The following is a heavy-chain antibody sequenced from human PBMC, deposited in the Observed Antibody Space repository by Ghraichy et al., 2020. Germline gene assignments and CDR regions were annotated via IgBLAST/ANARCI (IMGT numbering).Heavy chain of an antibody. CDR1: GGSISSSSYF. Sequence: SETLSLTCTVSGGSISSSSYFWGWIRQPPGKGLEWIGSIYYRGNTYYNPPLKSRVTISVYMSKNQFSLKLSSVTAADTAVYYCARISPSFGGVTRARVFTEFDYWGQGTLVTVSS. CDR3: ARISPSFGGVTRARVFTEFDY. D-gene: IGHD3-16*01. CDR2: IYYRGNT. V-gene: IGHV4-39*01. J-gene: IGHJ4*02.